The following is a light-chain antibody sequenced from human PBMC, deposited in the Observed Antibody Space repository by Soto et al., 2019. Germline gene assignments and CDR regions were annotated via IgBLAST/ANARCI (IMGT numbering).Light chain of an antibody. CDR3: QEYGSSYT. V-gene: IGKV1-39*02. J-gene: IGKJ2*01. CDR2: VAS. Sequence: DIQMTQSPSSLSASVGDRVTITCRASQSISRYLNWYQQKSGKAPELLISVASSLQSGVPSRFSGSGFGTDFTLTISRLEPEDFAVYYCQEYGSSYTFGQGTKLEIK. CDR1: QSISRY.